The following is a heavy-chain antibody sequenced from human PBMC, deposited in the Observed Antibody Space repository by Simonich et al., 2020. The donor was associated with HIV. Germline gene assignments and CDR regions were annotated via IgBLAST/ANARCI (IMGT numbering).Heavy chain of an antibody. CDR3: ARRRACRIAAAGFDY. D-gene: IGHD6-13*01. CDR2: IYWDDDK. J-gene: IGHJ4*02. CDR1: GFSLSPSEVG. V-gene: IGHV2-5*02. Sequence: QITLKESGPTLLKPTQTLTLTCTFSGFSLSPSEVGVGWIRQPPGKALEWLALIYWDDDKRYSPSLKSRLTITKDTYKNQVVLTMTNMDPVDTATYYCARRRACRIAAAGFDYWGQGTLVTVSS.